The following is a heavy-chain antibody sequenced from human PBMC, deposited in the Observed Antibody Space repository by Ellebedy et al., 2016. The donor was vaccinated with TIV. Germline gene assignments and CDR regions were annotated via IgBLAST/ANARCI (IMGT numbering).Heavy chain of an antibody. CDR2: ISNTDTT. CDR3: ARDAMVWIFDS. V-gene: IGHV3-69-1*01. J-gene: IGHJ4*02. Sequence: GESLKISCAASGFTFSDYYMSWIRQAPGKGLEWVSYISNTDTTYYADSVRGRFTISRDKAKKSVYLQMNSLRVEDTALYYCARDAMVWIFDSWGQGTLVTVSS. CDR1: GFTFSDYY. D-gene: IGHD4/OR15-4a*01.